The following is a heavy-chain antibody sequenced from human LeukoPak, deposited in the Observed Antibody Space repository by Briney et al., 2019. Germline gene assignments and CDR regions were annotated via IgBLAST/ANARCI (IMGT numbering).Heavy chain of an antibody. V-gene: IGHV3-21*01. D-gene: IGHD5/OR15-5a*01. CDR1: GFTFSSYS. Sequence: GGSLRLSCAASGFTFSSYSMNWVRQAPGKGLEWVSSIGSSSTYIYYADSVKGRFTISRDNAKNSLYLQMNSLRAEDTAVYYCARSTSRPIHFDYWGQGTLVTVSS. J-gene: IGHJ4*02. CDR2: IGSSSTYI. CDR3: ARSTSRPIHFDY.